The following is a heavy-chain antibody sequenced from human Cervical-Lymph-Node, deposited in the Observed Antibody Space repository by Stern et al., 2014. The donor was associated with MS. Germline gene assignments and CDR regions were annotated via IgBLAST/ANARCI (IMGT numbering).Heavy chain of an antibody. D-gene: IGHD7-27*01. J-gene: IGHJ4*02. CDR3: AITGRTSHGLFDY. CDR1: GYIFTDYY. Sequence: QLVESGAEVKKPGASVKVSCKTSGYIFTDYYIHWVRQAPGQGLEWMGWINPKSGGTDYAERFQGRVTMTRDSSVRTANMEMNSLTSDDTAVYFCAITGRTSHGLFDYWGQGTLVTVSS. CDR2: INPKSGGT. V-gene: IGHV1-2*02.